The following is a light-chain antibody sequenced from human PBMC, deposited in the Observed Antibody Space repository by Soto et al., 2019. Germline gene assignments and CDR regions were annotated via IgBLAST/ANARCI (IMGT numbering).Light chain of an antibody. CDR2: EVS. V-gene: IGLV2-14*01. CDR3: SSRTTSHPYV. J-gene: IGLJ1*01. CDR1: SSDIGAYNS. Sequence: QSALTQPASVSGSPGQSITISCTGTSSDIGAYNSVSWYQQHPGKAPKLMIYEVSNRPSGVSNRFSASKSGNTASLPISGLQAEDEDYYYCSSRTTSHPYVFGTGTKLTVL.